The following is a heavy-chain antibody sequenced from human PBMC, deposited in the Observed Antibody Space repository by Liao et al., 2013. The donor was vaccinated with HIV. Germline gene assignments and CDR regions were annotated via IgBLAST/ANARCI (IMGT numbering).Heavy chain of an antibody. CDR2: IYYSGST. CDR3: ARVSYDFWSGDWYFDL. Sequence: QVQLQESGPGLVKPSETLSLTCNVSGASISSYYWNWIRQAPGKGLEWIGFIYYSGSTNYNPSLKSRVTISVDTSKNQFSLKLSSVTAADTAVYYCARVSYDFWSGDWYFDLWAVAPWSLSPQ. CDR1: GASISSYY. V-gene: IGHV4-59*01. D-gene: IGHD3-3*01. J-gene: IGHJ2*01.